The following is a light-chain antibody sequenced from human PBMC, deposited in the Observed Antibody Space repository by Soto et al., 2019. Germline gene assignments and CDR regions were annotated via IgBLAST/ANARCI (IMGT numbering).Light chain of an antibody. CDR3: SSYTSSNTYV. V-gene: IGLV2-14*03. CDR1: SSDVGAYNY. CDR2: DVS. J-gene: IGLJ1*01. Sequence: VLNQPASVSGSPGQSITISCTGTSSDVGAYNYVSWYQQHPGKAPKLMIYDVSNRPSGVSNRFSGSKSGNTASLTISGLQAEDEADYYCSSYTSSNTYVFGTGTKVTVL.